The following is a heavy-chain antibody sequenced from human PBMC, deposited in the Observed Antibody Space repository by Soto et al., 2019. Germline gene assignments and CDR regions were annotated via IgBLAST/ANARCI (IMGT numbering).Heavy chain of an antibody. CDR3: AKDGRWFGDYYYYYMDA. J-gene: IGHJ6*03. D-gene: IGHD3-10*01. V-gene: IGHV3-30*18. Sequence: QVQLVESGGGVVQPGRSLRLSCAASGFTFSTYGMHWVRQAPGKGLEWVAVISYHGSNKYYADSVKGRFTTSRDNSKNTLHLQMNSLRAEDTAVYYCAKDGRWFGDYYYYYMDAWGKGTTVTVSS. CDR1: GFTFSTYG. CDR2: ISYHGSNK.